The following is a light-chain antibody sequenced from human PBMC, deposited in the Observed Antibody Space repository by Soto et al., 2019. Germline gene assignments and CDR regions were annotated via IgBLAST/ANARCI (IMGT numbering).Light chain of an antibody. CDR3: QQRSNRPPTT. Sequence: EIVLTQSPATLSLSPGARAPLSCRASQSVSRYLAWYQQKPGQAPRLLIYDASNRATGIPARFSGSGSGTDFTLTISSLESQDFAVYYCQQRSNRPPTTFGQGTKVDIK. J-gene: IGKJ1*01. V-gene: IGKV3-11*01. CDR2: DAS. CDR1: QSVSRY.